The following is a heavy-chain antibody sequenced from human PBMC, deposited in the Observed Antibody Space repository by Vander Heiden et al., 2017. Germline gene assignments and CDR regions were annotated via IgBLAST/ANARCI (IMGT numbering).Heavy chain of an antibody. V-gene: IGHV3-53*01. CDR3: ARGGGLAAGY. Sequence: EVQLVESGGGLIQQGGSLRLSCAASGVTVSNNYMRWVRQAPGKGLEWVSLIYSGGSTYYADSVKGRFTISRDNSKNTVYLQMNSLRADDTAVYYCARGGGLAAGYWGQGTRVTVSS. J-gene: IGHJ4*02. D-gene: IGHD6-13*01. CDR2: IYSGGST. CDR1: GVTVSNNY.